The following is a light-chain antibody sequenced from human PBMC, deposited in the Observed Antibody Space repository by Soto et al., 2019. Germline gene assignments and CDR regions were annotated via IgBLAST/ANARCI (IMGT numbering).Light chain of an antibody. Sequence: EIVLTQSPGTLSLSPGERATLSCRASQSVSSSYLGWYQQKPGQAPRLLIYDASNRASGIPARFSGSGSGTDFTLSISSLEPEDFAVYYCQQRSYWPLTFGGGTKVDIK. CDR2: DAS. CDR1: QSVSSSY. V-gene: IGKV3D-20*02. CDR3: QQRSYWPLT. J-gene: IGKJ4*01.